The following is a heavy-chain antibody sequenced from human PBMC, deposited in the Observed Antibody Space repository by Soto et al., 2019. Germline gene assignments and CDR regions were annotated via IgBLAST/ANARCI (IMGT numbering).Heavy chain of an antibody. CDR3: ARGPSYYYDSSGDFDY. CDR2: IWYDGSNK. D-gene: IGHD3-22*01. CDR1: GFTFCSYG. V-gene: IGHV3-33*01. J-gene: IGHJ4*02. Sequence: QVQLVESGGGVVQPGRSLRLSCAASGFTFCSYGMHWVRQAPGKGLEWGAVIWYDGSNKYYADSVKARFTISRENSKNTMYLQMNSLRAEDTAVYYCARGPSYYYDSSGDFDYWGQGTLATVSS.